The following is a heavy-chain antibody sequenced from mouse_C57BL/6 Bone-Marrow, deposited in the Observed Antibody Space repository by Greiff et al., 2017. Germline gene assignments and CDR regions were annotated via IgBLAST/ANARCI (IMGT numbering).Heavy chain of an antibody. CDR2: IDPSDSYT. CDR3: ARSGERRDYFYY. CDR1: GYPFTSYW. D-gene: IGHD2-12*01. J-gene: IGHJ2*01. Sequence: VQLQQPGAELVMPGASVTLSCQASGYPFTSYWMHWVKQRPGQGLEWIGEIDPSDSYTNYHQKFTGKSTLTVDKSSSTAYMQLICLTSEASAVYYCARSGERRDYFYYWGQGTTLTFSS. V-gene: IGHV1-69*01.